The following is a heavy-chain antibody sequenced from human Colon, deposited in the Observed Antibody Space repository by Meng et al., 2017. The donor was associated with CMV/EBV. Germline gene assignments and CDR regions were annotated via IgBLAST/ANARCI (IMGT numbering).Heavy chain of an antibody. V-gene: IGHV1-2*02. Sequence: GESLKISCGASGFTFSSYAMTWVRQAPGQGLEWMGWINLKSGVSNYAQQFQGRVTLTRDTAISTAYMEVTRLTSDDTAVYYCARGRIGVVGPSPGPDYWGQGALVTVSS. CDR1: GFTFSSYA. J-gene: IGHJ4*02. CDR3: ARGRIGVVGPSPGPDY. CDR2: INLKSGVS. D-gene: IGHD3-3*01.